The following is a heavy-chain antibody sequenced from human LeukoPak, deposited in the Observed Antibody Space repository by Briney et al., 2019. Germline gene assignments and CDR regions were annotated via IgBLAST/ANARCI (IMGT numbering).Heavy chain of an antibody. J-gene: IGHJ3*02. V-gene: IGHV3-66*01. CDR3: ARERVRGNAFDI. CDR2: IYSGGST. D-gene: IGHD3-10*01. CDR1: GFSVSSNY. Sequence: TGGSLRLSCAASGFSVSSNYMSWVRQAPGKGLEWVSVIYSGGSTYYADSVKGRFTISRDTSKNTLYLQMSSLRAEDTAVYYCARERVRGNAFDIWGQGTMVTVSS.